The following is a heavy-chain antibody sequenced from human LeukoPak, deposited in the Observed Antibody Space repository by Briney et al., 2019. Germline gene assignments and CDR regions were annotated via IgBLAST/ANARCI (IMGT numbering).Heavy chain of an antibody. J-gene: IGHJ3*02. CDR3: AIVEDGYNSAFDI. V-gene: IGHV4-59*01. D-gene: IGHD5-24*01. CDR2: IYYSGST. Sequence: SETLSLTCTVSGGSISSYYWSWIRQPPGKGLEWIGYIYYSGSTNYNPSLKSRVTISVDTSKNQFSLKLSSVTAADTAVYYCAIVEDGYNSAFDIWGQGTMVTVSS. CDR1: GGSISSYY.